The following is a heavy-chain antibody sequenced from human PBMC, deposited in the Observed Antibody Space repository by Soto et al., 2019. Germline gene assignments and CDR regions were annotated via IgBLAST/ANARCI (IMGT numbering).Heavy chain of an antibody. D-gene: IGHD3-10*01. CDR1: GFTVSSNY. CDR2: IYSGGST. V-gene: IGHV3-66*01. J-gene: IGHJ4*02. CDR3: ARDLGPSYWFGELFSNGGLGY. Sequence: GGALRLSCAASGFTVSSNYMSWVRQAPGKGLEWVSVIYSGGSTYYADSVKGRFTISRDNSKNTLYLQMNSLRAEDTAVYYCARDLGPSYWFGELFSNGGLGYWGQGTLVTVSS.